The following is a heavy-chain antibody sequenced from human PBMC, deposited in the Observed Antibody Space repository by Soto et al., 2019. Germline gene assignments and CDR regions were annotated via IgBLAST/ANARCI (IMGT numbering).Heavy chain of an antibody. Sequence: SVKVSCKASGGTFSSYAISWVRQAPGQGLEWMGGIIPIFGTANYAQKFQGRVTITADKSTSTAYMELSSLRSEDTAVYYCARAPPEAGVVTAIRYNWFDPWGQGTLVTVSS. CDR1: GGTFSSYA. V-gene: IGHV1-69*06. CDR2: IIPIFGTA. CDR3: ARAPPEAGVVTAIRYNWFDP. D-gene: IGHD2-21*02. J-gene: IGHJ5*02.